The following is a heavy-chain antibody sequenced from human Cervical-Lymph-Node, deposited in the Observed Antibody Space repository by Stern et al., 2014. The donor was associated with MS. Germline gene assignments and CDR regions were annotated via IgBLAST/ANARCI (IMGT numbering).Heavy chain of an antibody. CDR2: IWYDGSNK. CDR1: GFTFSSYG. Sequence: VKLVESGGGVVQPGRSLRLSCAASGFTFSSYGMHWVRQAPGKGLEWVAVIWYDGSNKYYADSVKGRFTISRDNSKNTLYLQMNSLRAEDTAVYYCARGLGTYDSSGYWVFDYWGQGTLVTVSS. CDR3: ARGLGTYDSSGYWVFDY. J-gene: IGHJ4*02. V-gene: IGHV3-33*01. D-gene: IGHD3-22*01.